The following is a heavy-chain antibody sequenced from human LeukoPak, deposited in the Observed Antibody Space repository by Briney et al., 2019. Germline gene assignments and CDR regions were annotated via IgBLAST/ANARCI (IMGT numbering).Heavy chain of an antibody. D-gene: IGHD2-8*01. J-gene: IGHJ6*03. V-gene: IGHV1-46*01. CDR3: AGGRYCTNGVCYYYYYMDV. Sequence: AASVKVSCKASGYTFTNSYIHWVRQAPGQVLEWMGLINPDGGNTNYAQDFQGRVTLTRDTSTSTVYMELSSLRSEDTAVYYCAGGRYCTNGVCYYYYYMDVWGKGTTVTVSS. CDR2: INPDGGNT. CDR1: GYTFTNSY.